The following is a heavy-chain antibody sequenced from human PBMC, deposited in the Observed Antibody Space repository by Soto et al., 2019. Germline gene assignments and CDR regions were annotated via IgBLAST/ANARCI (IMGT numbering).Heavy chain of an antibody. D-gene: IGHD3-3*02. CDR3: AQPIXFAALFHL. Sequence: SGPTLVNPTQALTLTCTFSGFSLSTSGVGVGWIRQPPGKALEWLTLIYWEDDKRYSPSLKSRLTITEDTSKNQVVLTMINMAPVDTATYYCAQPIXFAALFHLWGPGTQLTVSS. CDR2: IYWEDDK. CDR1: GFSLSTSGVG. V-gene: IGHV2-5*02. J-gene: IGHJ5*02.